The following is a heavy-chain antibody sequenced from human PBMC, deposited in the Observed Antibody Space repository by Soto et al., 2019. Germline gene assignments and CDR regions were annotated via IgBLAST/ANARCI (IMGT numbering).Heavy chain of an antibody. CDR3: VKDSVFCRGYDGVGV. CDR2: ISYDGSNK. J-gene: IGHJ6*02. D-gene: IGHD3-3*01. Sequence: LRLSCEASGFTFRTYGMHWVRQAPGKGLDWVAVISYDGSNKYYADSVKGRFTISRDNSQNTLYLQMNSLRAEDTAVYYCVKDSVFCRGYDGVGVWGQGTTVTVSS. CDR1: GFTFRTYG. V-gene: IGHV3-30*18.